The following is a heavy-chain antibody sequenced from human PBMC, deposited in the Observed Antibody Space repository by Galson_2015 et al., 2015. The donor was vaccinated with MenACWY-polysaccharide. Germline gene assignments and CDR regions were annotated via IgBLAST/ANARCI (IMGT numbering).Heavy chain of an antibody. J-gene: IGHJ6*03. CDR3: ARAAYCTHYCYYYYYMDV. V-gene: IGHV1-46*01. CDR1: GYTFTNYY. CDR2: VKPSGGHP. Sequence: SVKVSCKASGYTFTNYYIHWVRQAPGLGLEWTGVVKPSGGHPIQEQKFQGRVTMTSDTSTSTVYMEVRSLGSDDTAIYYCARAAYCTHYCYYYYYMDVWGKGTTVTVSS. D-gene: IGHD2-21*01.